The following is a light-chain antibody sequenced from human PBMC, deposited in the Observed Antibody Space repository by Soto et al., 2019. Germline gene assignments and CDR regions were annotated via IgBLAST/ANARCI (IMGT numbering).Light chain of an antibody. CDR3: CSYATGSTMV. V-gene: IGLV2-23*01. J-gene: IGLJ3*02. CDR1: SSDIGNYNL. CDR2: EGT. Sequence: QSALTQPASVSGSPGQSITISCTGTSSDIGNYNLVSWFQQHPGKAPKLMIYEGTKRPSGVSNRFSGSKSGNTASLTISGLQAEDEADYFCCSYATGSTMVFGGGTKLTVL.